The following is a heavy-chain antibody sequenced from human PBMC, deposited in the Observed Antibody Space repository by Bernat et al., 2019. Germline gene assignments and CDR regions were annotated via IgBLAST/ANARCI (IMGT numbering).Heavy chain of an antibody. CDR2: IYHSGST. D-gene: IGHD5-12*01. Sequence: VQLQESGPGLVKPSETLSLTCAVSGYSISSGYYWGWIRQPPGKGLEWIGSIYHSGSTYYNPSLKSRVTISVDTSKNQFSLKLSSVTAADTAVYYCARDVDIVATVFDYWGQGTLVTVSS. CDR3: ARDVDIVATVFDY. CDR1: GYSISSGYY. V-gene: IGHV4-38-2*01. J-gene: IGHJ4*02.